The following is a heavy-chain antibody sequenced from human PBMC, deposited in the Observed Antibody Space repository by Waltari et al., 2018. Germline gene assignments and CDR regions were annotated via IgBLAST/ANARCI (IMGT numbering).Heavy chain of an antibody. CDR2: IYYSGST. Sequence: QVQLQESGPGLVKPSETLSLTCTVSGGSISSSSSYWGWIRQPPGKGLEWIGSIYYSGSTYYNPSLKSRVTISVDTSKNQFSLKLSSVTAADTAVYYCARQVPNDAFDIWGQGTMVTVSS. CDR3: ARQVPNDAFDI. J-gene: IGHJ3*02. V-gene: IGHV4-39*01. D-gene: IGHD2-2*01. CDR1: GGSISSSSSY.